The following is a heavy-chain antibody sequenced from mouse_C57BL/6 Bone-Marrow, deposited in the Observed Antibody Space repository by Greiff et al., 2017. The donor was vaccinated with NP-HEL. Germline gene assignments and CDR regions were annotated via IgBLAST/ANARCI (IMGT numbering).Heavy chain of an antibody. D-gene: IGHD1-1*01. V-gene: IGHV1-59*01. CDR1: GYTFTSYW. J-gene: IGHJ3*01. Sequence: QVQLQQPGAELVRPGTSVKLSCKASGYTFTSYWMHWVKQRPGQGLEWIGVIDPSDSYTNYNQKFKGKATLTVDTSSSTAYMQLSSLTSEDSAVYYCAYYYGSRGFAYWGQGTLVTVSA. CDR2: IDPSDSYT. CDR3: AYYYGSRGFAY.